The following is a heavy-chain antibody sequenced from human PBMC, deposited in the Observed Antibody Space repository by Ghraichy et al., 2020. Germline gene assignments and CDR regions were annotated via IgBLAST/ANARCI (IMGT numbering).Heavy chain of an antibody. CDR3: ANVRRGGGSAVFDY. CDR2: ISGSGGST. CDR1: GFTFSSYA. D-gene: IGHD1-26*01. Sequence: GALRLSCAASGFTFSSYAMSWVRQAPGKGLEWVSAISGSGGSTYYADSVKGRFTISRDNSKNTLYLQMNSLRAEDTAVYYCANVRRGGGSAVFDYWGRGTLVTV. V-gene: IGHV3-23*01. J-gene: IGHJ4*02.